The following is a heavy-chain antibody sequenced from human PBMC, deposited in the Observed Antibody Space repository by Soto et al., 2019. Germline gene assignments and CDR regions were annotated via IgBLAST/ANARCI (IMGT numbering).Heavy chain of an antibody. D-gene: IGHD2-15*01. V-gene: IGHV3-48*03. CDR3: ARDCSGGSCFLKYYYYGMDV. J-gene: IGHJ6*02. Sequence: VGSLRLSCAASGFTFSSYEMNWVRQAPGKGLEWVSYISSSSSTIYYADSVKGRFTISRDNAKNSLYLQMNSLRAEDTAVYYCARDCSGGSCFLKYYYYGMDVWGQGTTVTVSS. CDR1: GFTFSSYE. CDR2: ISSSSSTI.